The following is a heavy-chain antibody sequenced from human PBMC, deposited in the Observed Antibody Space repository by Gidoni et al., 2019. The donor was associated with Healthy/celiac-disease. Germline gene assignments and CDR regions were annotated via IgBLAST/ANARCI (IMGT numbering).Heavy chain of an antibody. CDR2: ISWNSGSI. Sequence: EVQLVESGGGLVQPGRSLRLSCPASGFTFDDYAMHWVRQAPGKGLEWVSGISWNSGSIGYADSVKGRFNISRDNTKNSLYLQMNSLRAEDTALYYCAKDISLVDGGFDPWGQGTLVTVSS. CDR1: GFTFDDYA. CDR3: AKDISLVDGGFDP. J-gene: IGHJ5*02. D-gene: IGHD6-6*01. V-gene: IGHV3-9*01.